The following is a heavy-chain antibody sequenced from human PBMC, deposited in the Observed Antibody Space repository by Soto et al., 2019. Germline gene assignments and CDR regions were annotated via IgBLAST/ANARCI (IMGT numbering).Heavy chain of an antibody. CDR2: IKSKSVGGTT. J-gene: IGHJ3*02. Sequence: GGSLRLSCAASGFSFSNVWMSWVRQAPWKGLEWVGHIKSKSVGGTTDYTAPVKGRFTISRDDSKDTLYLQMNSLKTEDTAVYYCTTPPYDILPIDAFDIWGQGTMVTVSS. V-gene: IGHV3-15*01. D-gene: IGHD3-9*01. CDR1: GFSFSNVW. CDR3: TTPPYDILPIDAFDI.